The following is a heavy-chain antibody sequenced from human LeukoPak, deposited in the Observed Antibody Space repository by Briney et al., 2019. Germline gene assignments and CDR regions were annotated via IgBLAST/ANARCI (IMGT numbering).Heavy chain of an antibody. CDR2: ISSSSSYI. J-gene: IGHJ4*02. V-gene: IGHV3-21*01. CDR3: ARGVSGWSISPWFLVGDTIYFDY. Sequence: GGSLRLSCAASGFTFSSYSMNWVRQAPGKGLEWVSSISSSSSYIYYADSVKGRFTISRDNAKNSLYLQMNSLRAEDTAVYYCARGVSGWSISPWFLVGDTIYFDYWGQGTLVTVSS. D-gene: IGHD6-19*01. CDR1: GFTFSSYS.